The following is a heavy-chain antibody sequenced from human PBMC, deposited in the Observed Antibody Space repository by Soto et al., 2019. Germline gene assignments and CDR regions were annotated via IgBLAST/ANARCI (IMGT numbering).Heavy chain of an antibody. V-gene: IGHV3-23*01. CDR3: AKPPLTYSYDHYFEN. CDR2: LSGSGTST. CDR1: GFRFSNYA. J-gene: IGHJ4*02. D-gene: IGHD3-16*01. Sequence: QTGGSLRLSCAASGFRFSNYAMSWVRQAPGKGLEWVSTLSGSGTSTYYADSVKGRFTISRDNSKDTLFLQLSGLRAGDTAVYFCAKPPLTYSYDHYFENWGQGTLVTVSS.